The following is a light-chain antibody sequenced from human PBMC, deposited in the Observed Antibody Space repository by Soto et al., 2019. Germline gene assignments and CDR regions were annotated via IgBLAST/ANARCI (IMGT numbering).Light chain of an antibody. CDR1: QSVSHNY. CDR3: QQYSSSGT. Sequence: EIVLTQSPGTLSLSPGERATLSCRASQSVSHNYLAWYQQKPGQAPRLLIYGASNRATGIPDRFSGSGSGTDFTLTTSSLEHEDFAGYCCQQYSSSGTFGQGTKVDI. J-gene: IGKJ1*01. CDR2: GAS. V-gene: IGKV3-20*01.